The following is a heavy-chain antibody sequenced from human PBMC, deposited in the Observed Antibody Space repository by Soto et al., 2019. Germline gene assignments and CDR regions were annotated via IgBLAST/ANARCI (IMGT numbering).Heavy chain of an antibody. CDR3: ASLSIAAAGHFDY. D-gene: IGHD6-13*01. J-gene: IGHJ4*02. Sequence: QLQLQESGPGLVKPSETLSLTCTVSGGSISSSSYYWGWIRQPPGKGLEWIGSIYYSGSTYYNPSLKSRVTIAVDTSKNQFSLKLSSVTAADTAVYYCASLSIAAAGHFDYWGQGTLVTVSS. CDR2: IYYSGST. V-gene: IGHV4-39*01. CDR1: GGSISSSSYY.